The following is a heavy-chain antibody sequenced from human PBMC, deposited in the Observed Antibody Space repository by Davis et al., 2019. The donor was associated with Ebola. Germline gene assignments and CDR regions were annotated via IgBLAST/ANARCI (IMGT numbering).Heavy chain of an antibody. V-gene: IGHV1-3*01. D-gene: IGHD3-10*01. Sequence: ASVKVSCKASGYTFTEYGITWVRQAPGQRLEWMGWINAGHGNRKYSQKLQARVTITRDTSASTVYMELSSLRSEDTAVNYCAREGGLVRGVVITWKNGMDVWGQGTTVTVSS. CDR3: AREGGLVRGVVITWKNGMDV. CDR2: INAGHGNR. J-gene: IGHJ6*02. CDR1: GYTFTEYG.